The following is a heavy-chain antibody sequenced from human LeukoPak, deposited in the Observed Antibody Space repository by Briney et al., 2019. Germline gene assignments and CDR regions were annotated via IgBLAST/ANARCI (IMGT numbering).Heavy chain of an antibody. CDR3: ARDGGGGWYPDH. CDR2: INPSGGSS. D-gene: IGHD6-19*01. Sequence: GASVKVSCKASGYTFTKYQMHWVRQAPGQSLEWMGIINPSGGSSSYAPNFLGRVTMTRDMSTGTVYMELSSLRSEDTAVYYCARDGGGGWYPDHWGQGTPVTVSS. V-gene: IGHV1-46*01. J-gene: IGHJ4*02. CDR1: GYTFTKYQ.